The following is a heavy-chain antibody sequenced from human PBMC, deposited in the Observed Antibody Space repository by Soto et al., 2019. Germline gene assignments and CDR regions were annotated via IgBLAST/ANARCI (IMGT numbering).Heavy chain of an antibody. CDR1: GFTFSSYA. J-gene: IGHJ4*02. Sequence: LRLSCAASGFTFSSYAMHWVRQAPGKGLEWVAVISYDGRNKYYADSVKGRCTISRDNSKNTLYLQMNRLRAEDTAVYYCARDRIAVARYYFDYWRQGPLVTVSS. CDR3: ARDRIAVARYYFDY. CDR2: ISYDGRNK. V-gene: IGHV3-30*04. D-gene: IGHD6-19*01.